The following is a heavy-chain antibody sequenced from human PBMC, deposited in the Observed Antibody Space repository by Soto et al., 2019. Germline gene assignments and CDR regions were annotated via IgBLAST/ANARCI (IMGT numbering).Heavy chain of an antibody. Sequence: PSETLSLTCTVSGGSISSSSYYWGWIRQPPGKGLEWIGSIYYSGSTYYNPSLKSRVTISVDTSKNQFSLKLSSVTAADTAVYYCANIFWSGPGSYYYYMDVWGKGTTVTVSS. CDR1: GGSISSSSYY. V-gene: IGHV4-39*01. CDR2: IYYSGST. D-gene: IGHD3-3*01. J-gene: IGHJ6*03. CDR3: ANIFWSGPGSYYYYMDV.